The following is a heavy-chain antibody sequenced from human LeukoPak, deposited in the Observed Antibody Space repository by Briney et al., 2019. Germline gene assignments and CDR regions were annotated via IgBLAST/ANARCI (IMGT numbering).Heavy chain of an antibody. Sequence: GRSLRLSCAASGFTVRSYGIDWVRQAPGKGLEYVTAISANGGSKYYANSVKGRFTISRDTYKIPLYLQMGSLRAEDMAVYYCAREGRNDAFDIWGQGTMVTVSS. D-gene: IGHD1-26*01. CDR1: GFTVRSYG. CDR3: AREGRNDAFDI. J-gene: IGHJ3*02. CDR2: ISANGGSK. V-gene: IGHV3-64*01.